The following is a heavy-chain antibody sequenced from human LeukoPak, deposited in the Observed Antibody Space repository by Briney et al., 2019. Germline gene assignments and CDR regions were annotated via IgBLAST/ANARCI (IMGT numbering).Heavy chain of an antibody. J-gene: IGHJ5*02. V-gene: IGHV3-30-3*01. CDR2: ISYDGSNK. CDR3: ARDNYGDYNWFDP. D-gene: IGHD4-17*01. Sequence: PGGSLRLSCAASGFTFSSYAMHWVRQAPGKGLEWVAVISYDGSNKYYADSVKGRFTISRDNAKNSLYLQMNSLRAEDTAVYYCARDNYGDYNWFDPWGQGTLVTVSS. CDR1: GFTFSSYA.